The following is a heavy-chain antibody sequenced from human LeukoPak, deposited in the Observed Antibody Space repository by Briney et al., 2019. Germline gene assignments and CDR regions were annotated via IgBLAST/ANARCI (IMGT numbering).Heavy chain of an antibody. CDR2: IYTSGST. Sequence: SETLSLTCTVSGGSISSYYWSWIRRPAGKGLEWIGRIYTSGSTNYNPSLKSRVTMSVDTSKNQFSLKLSSVTAADTAVYYCARDITMVRGVLDAFDIWGQGTMVTVSS. V-gene: IGHV4-4*07. CDR1: GGSISSYY. CDR3: ARDITMVRGVLDAFDI. J-gene: IGHJ3*02. D-gene: IGHD3-10*01.